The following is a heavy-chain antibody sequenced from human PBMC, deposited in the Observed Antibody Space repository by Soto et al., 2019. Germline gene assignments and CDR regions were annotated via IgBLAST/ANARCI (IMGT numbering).Heavy chain of an antibody. D-gene: IGHD3-10*01. V-gene: IGHV4-59*01. Sequence: SETLSLTCTVSGGSISSYYWSWIRQPPGKGLEWIGYIYYSGSTNYNPSLKSRVTISVDTSKNQFSLKLSSVTAADTAVYYCVSEDTWFGDHYFVYWGPAILVTV. CDR2: IYYSGST. CDR1: GGSISSYY. J-gene: IGHJ4*02. CDR3: VSEDTWFGDHYFVY.